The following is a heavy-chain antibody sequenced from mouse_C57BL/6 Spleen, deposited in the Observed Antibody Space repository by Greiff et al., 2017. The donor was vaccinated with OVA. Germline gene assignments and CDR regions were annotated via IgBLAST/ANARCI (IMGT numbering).Heavy chain of an antibody. CDR1: GYTFTSYW. V-gene: IGHV1-55*01. CDR3: ARGRNYYGSSYYAMDY. D-gene: IGHD1-1*01. Sequence: QVQLQQSGAELVKPGASVKMSCKASGYTFTSYWITWVKQRPGQGLEWIGDIYPGSGSTNYNEKFKSKATLTVDTSSSTAYMQLSSLTSEDSAVYYCARGRNYYGSSYYAMDYWGQGTSVTVSS. CDR2: IYPGSGST. J-gene: IGHJ4*01.